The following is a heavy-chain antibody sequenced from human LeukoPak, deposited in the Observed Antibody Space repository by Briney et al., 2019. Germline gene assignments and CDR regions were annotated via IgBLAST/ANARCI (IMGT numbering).Heavy chain of an antibody. J-gene: IGHJ4*02. D-gene: IGHD3-3*01. V-gene: IGHV3-23*01. CDR2: ISGSGGST. Sequence: RSGGSLRLSCAASGFTFDDYGMSWVRQAPGKGLEWVSAISGSGGSTYYADSVKGRFTISRDNSKNTLYLQMNSLRAEDTAVYYCAKGSGRGDYWGQGTLVTVSS. CDR3: AKGSGRGDY. CDR1: GFTFDDYG.